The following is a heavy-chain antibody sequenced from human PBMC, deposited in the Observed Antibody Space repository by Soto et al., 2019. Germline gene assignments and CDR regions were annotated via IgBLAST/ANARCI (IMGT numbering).Heavy chain of an antibody. V-gene: IGHV4-4*02. CDR1: GGPISSSNW. Sequence: QVQLQESGPGLVKPSGTLSPTCAVSGGPISSSNWWSWVRKPPGKGLEGIGEMFHNGNTYANPSLTGRVNMSVDKSKNQSSLNLMSVTAADTAVYYCASRTYAMDVWGQGTTVTVSS. CDR2: MFHNGNT. CDR3: ASRTYAMDV. J-gene: IGHJ6*02.